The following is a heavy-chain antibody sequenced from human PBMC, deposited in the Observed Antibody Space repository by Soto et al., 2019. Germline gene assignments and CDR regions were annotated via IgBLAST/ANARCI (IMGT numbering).Heavy chain of an antibody. J-gene: IGHJ5*02. Sequence: QVQLVQSGAEVKKPGASVKVSCKASGYTFTSYYIHWVRQAPGQGLEWMGIINPSDNTTTYALKFQGRVTMTWDTSTTTVYVELSSLRSDDTAVYYCARDLRYYAEPYSWFDPWGQGTLVTVSS. CDR1: GYTFTSYY. CDR2: INPSDNTT. D-gene: IGHD3-10*01. V-gene: IGHV1-46*01. CDR3: ARDLRYYAEPYSWFDP.